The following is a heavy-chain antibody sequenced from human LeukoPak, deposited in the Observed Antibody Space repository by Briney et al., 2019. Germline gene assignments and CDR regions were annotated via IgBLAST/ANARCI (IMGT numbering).Heavy chain of an antibody. CDR1: GYNFTGYH. D-gene: IGHD1-26*01. J-gene: IGHJ4*02. V-gene: IGHV1-2*02. Sequence: EASVKVSCKASGYNFTGYHLHWVRQAPGQGLEWMGNMNPNSGGTNTAQKFQGRVIMTRDTSISTAYMELNRLRSDDTAVYYCARVLNGWDRQPFDCWGQGTLVTVSS. CDR3: ARVLNGWDRQPFDC. CDR2: MNPNSGGT.